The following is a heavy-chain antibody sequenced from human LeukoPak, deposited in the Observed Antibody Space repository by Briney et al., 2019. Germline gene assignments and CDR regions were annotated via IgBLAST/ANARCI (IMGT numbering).Heavy chain of an antibody. CDR1: GGSISSSNW. CDR2: IYHSGST. V-gene: IGHV4-4*02. CDR3: AGRCSGGSCSSGWFDP. J-gene: IGHJ5*02. Sequence: PSGTLSPTCAVSGGSISSSNWWSWVRQPPGKGLEWIGEIYHSGSTNYNPSLKSRVTISVDKSKNQFSLKLSSVTAADTAVYYCAGRCSGGSCSSGWFDPWGQGTLVTVSS. D-gene: IGHD2-15*01.